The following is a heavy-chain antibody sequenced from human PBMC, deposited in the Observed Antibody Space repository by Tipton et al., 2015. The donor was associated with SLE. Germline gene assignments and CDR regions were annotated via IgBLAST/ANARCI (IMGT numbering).Heavy chain of an antibody. D-gene: IGHD3-3*01. Sequence: TLSLTCTIYRGSFSGYHWNWIRQTPEKGLEWIGEINYSGSANYNPSLKSRVTISVDTSNNQFSLKLSSVTAADTAVYYCARGRAYDFWKGPFDYWGQGTLVTVSS. V-gene: IGHV4-34*01. CDR1: RGSFSGYH. CDR3: ARGRAYDFWKGPFDY. J-gene: IGHJ4*02. CDR2: INYSGSA.